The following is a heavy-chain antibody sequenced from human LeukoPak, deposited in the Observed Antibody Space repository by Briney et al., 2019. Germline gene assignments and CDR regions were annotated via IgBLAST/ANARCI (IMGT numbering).Heavy chain of an antibody. D-gene: IGHD3-3*01. Sequence: ASVKVSCKASGYTFTSYYMHWVRQAPGQGLEWMRIVNPSGGSTSYAQKFQGRVTMTRDTSTSTVYMELSSLRSDDTAVYYCARVPTSYYDFWSGYPSNWFDPWGQGTLVTVSS. V-gene: IGHV1-46*01. CDR2: VNPSGGST. CDR1: GYTFTSYY. CDR3: ARVPTSYYDFWSGYPSNWFDP. J-gene: IGHJ5*02.